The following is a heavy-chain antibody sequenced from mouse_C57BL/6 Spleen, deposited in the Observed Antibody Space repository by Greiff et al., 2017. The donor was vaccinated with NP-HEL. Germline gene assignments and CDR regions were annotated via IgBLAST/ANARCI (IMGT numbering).Heavy chain of an antibody. CDR1: GFTFSDYG. D-gene: IGHD4-1*01. J-gene: IGHJ1*03. Sequence: EVMLVESGGGLVKPGGSLKLSCAASGFTFSDYGMHWVRQAPEKGLEWVAYISSGSSTIYYADTVKGRFTISRDNAKNTLFLQMTSLRSEDTAMYYCAREGTGDWYFDVWGTGTTVTVSS. V-gene: IGHV5-17*01. CDR2: ISSGSSTI. CDR3: AREGTGDWYFDV.